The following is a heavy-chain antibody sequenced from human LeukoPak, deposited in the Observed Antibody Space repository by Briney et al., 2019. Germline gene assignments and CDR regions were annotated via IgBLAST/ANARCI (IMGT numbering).Heavy chain of an antibody. V-gene: IGHV3-21*04. Sequence: PGGSLRLSCAASVFSFSYYSMNWVRQAPGKGLEWVSSISDSSSYIYYADSVRGRFTISRDNAKNSLYLQMNSLRAEDTAVYYCAKDLSGSYGGFDYWGQGTLVTVSS. CDR2: ISDSSSYI. D-gene: IGHD1-26*01. J-gene: IGHJ4*02. CDR1: VFSFSYYS. CDR3: AKDLSGSYGGFDY.